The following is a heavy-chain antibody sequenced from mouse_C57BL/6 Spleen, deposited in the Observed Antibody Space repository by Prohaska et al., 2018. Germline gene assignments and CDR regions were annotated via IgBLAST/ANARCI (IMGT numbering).Heavy chain of an antibody. Sequence: DVQLQESGPGLVKPSQSLSLTCSVTGYSITSGYYLNWIRQFPGNKLEWMGYISYDGSNNYNPSLKNRISITRDTSKNQFFLKLNSVTTEDTATYYCARGRGAMDYWGQGTSVTVSS. J-gene: IGHJ4*01. V-gene: IGHV3-6*01. CDR1: GYSITSGYY. CDR2: ISYDGSN. CDR3: ARGRGAMDY.